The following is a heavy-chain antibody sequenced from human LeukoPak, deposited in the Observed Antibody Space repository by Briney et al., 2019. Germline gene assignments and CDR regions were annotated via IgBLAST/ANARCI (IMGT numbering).Heavy chain of an antibody. J-gene: IGHJ6*03. CDR1: GFTVSSNY. V-gene: IGHV3-53*01. CDR2: SYSGGST. Sequence: PVGCLRLSCAASGFTVSSNYMSRGRQAPGGGLGWGSVSYSGGSTYYADSVKGRFTIFRDNSKNALYLQMNSLRAEDTAVYYCASGSGSYRTPYYYMDVWGTGTTVTVSS. CDR3: ASGSGSYRTPYYYMDV. D-gene: IGHD3-10*01.